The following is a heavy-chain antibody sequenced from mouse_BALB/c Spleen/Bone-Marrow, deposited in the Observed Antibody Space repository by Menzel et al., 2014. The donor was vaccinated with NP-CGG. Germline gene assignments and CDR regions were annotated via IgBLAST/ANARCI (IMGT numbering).Heavy chain of an antibody. J-gene: IGHJ3*01. CDR2: INPSTGYT. CDR1: GYTFTSYW. V-gene: IGHV1-7*01. CDR3: ARSGGGYDGFAY. D-gene: IGHD2-2*01. Sequence: VKLQESGAELAKPGASVKMSCKASGYTFTSYWMHWVKQRPGQGLEWIGYINPSTGYTEYNQRFKDKATLTADKSSSTAYMQLSSLTSEDSAVYYCARSGGGYDGFAYWGQGTLVTVSA.